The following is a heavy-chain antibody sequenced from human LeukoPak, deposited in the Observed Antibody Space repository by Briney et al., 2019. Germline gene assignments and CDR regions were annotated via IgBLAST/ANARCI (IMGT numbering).Heavy chain of an antibody. V-gene: IGHV4-59*08. CDR1: GGSISSYY. CDR3: ARHEKLGQFDY. Sequence: ESSETLSLTCTVSGGSISSYYWSWIRQPPGKGLEWIGYVYYSGSANYNPSLKSRVTISVDTSKNQFSLKLSSVTAADSAVYYCARHEKLGQFDYWGQGTLVTVSS. CDR2: VYYSGSA. D-gene: IGHD3-10*01. J-gene: IGHJ4*02.